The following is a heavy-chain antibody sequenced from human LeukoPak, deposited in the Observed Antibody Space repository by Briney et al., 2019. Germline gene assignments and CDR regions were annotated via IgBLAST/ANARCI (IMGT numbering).Heavy chain of an antibody. J-gene: IGHJ5*02. CDR1: GYTFTSFG. Sequence: ASVKVSCKASGYTFTSFGITWVRQAPGQGLEWMGWISAYNGNTNYAQKLQGRVTMTTDTSTSTAYMELRSLRSDDTAVYYCARTTSELAWFDPWGQGTLVTVSS. CDR2: ISAYNGNT. V-gene: IGHV1-18*01. CDR3: ARTTSELAWFDP. D-gene: IGHD1-14*01.